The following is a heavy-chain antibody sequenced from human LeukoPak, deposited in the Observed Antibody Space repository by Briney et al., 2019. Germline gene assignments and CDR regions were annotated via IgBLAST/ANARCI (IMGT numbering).Heavy chain of an antibody. J-gene: IGHJ6*03. V-gene: IGHV1-2*02. CDR1: GYTFTDYY. D-gene: IGHD3-22*01. CDR2: TNPKSRAT. Sequence: GASVKVSCKASGYTFTDYYMHWVRQAPGQGLEWMGWTNPKSRATNYAQTFQGRVTLTRDTSISTAYMELSSLRSDDTAVYYCARLNYYDSSGYYIPYYYYYYYMDVWGKGTTVTISS. CDR3: ARLNYYDSSGYYIPYYYYYYYMDV.